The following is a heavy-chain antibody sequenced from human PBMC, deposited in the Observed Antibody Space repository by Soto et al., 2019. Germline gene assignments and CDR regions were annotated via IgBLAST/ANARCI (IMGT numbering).Heavy chain of an antibody. V-gene: IGHV4-34*01. CDR1: GGSFSGYY. Sequence: LSLTCAVYGGSFSGYYWSWIRQPPGEGLEWIGEITRSGSTNYNPSLKSRVTISVDTSKQLFSLSLTSVTAADTAVYFCVRALAAVQEWGQGTLVTVSS. J-gene: IGHJ4*02. D-gene: IGHD6-13*01. CDR2: ITRSGST. CDR3: VRALAAVQE.